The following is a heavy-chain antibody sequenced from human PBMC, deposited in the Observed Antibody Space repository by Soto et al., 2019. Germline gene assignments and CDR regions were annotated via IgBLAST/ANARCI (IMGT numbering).Heavy chain of an antibody. V-gene: IGHV1-3*01. CDR3: AREPEDGVPGDY. D-gene: IGHD2-8*01. Sequence: VQLVQSGTEVKEPGASVRVSCKASGYTFTAHSLHWARQAPGQGLEWMGWIIVSHDWPRYAPQFQGRLTFETDTIVTTSYMHLTRLTPDDTAVYFCAREPEDGVPGDYWGQGTPVVVSS. CDR2: IIVSHDWP. CDR1: GYTFTAHS. J-gene: IGHJ4*02.